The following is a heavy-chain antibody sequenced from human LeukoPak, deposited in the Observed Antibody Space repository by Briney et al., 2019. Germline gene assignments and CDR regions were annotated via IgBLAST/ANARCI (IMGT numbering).Heavy chain of an antibody. J-gene: IGHJ6*02. CDR1: GFTFSSYS. Sequence: GGSLRLSCAASGFTFSSYSMNWVRQAPGKGLEWASSISSSSSYIYYADSVKGRFTISRDNAKNSLYLQMNSLRAEDTAVYYCASYDSGGYYYPIYGMDVWGQGTTVTVSS. CDR3: ASYDSGGYYYPIYGMDV. V-gene: IGHV3-21*01. CDR2: ISSSSSYI. D-gene: IGHD3-22*01.